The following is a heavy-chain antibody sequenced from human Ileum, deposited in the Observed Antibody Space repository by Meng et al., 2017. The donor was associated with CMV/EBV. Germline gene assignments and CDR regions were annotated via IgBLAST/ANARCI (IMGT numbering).Heavy chain of an antibody. Sequence: SFSGYYWCWIRQPPGKGLEWIGEINHSGSTNYNQSLKSRVTISVDTSKNQFSLKLSSVTAADTAVYYCASYTLGYCSSTSCYTFDYWGQGTLVTVSS. CDR2: INHSGST. CDR3: ASYTLGYCSSTSCYTFDY. CDR1: SFSGYY. D-gene: IGHD2-2*02. J-gene: IGHJ4*02. V-gene: IGHV4-34*01.